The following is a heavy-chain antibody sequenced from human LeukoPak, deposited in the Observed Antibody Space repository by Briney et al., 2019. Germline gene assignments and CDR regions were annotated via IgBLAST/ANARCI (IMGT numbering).Heavy chain of an antibody. CDR2: INQDGSEK. CDR3: ARVPNGLLWFGELRGDAFDI. V-gene: IGHV3-7*01. Sequence: PGGSLRLSCAGSGFTFSSYWMSWVRQAPGKGLEWVANINQDGSEKYYVDSVKGRFTISRDNAKNSLYLQMNSLRPEDTAVYYCARVPNGLLWFGELRGDAFDIWGQGTMVTVSS. J-gene: IGHJ3*02. CDR1: GFTFSSYW. D-gene: IGHD3-10*01.